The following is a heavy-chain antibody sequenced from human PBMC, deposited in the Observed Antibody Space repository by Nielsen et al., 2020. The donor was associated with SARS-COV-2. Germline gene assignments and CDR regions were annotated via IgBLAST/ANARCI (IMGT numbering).Heavy chain of an antibody. Sequence: GGSLRLSCVASGFSFSTFPMSWVRQAPGKGLEWVSAVSGSGDGTWYADSMKGRFTVSRDSSRNTLNLHMNSLRAEDTAVYYCARDRTPYGDYVDYFDYWGQGTLVTVSS. CDR3: ARDRTPYGDYVDYFDY. J-gene: IGHJ4*02. CDR1: GFSFSTFP. V-gene: IGHV3-23*01. D-gene: IGHD4-17*01. CDR2: VSGSGDGT.